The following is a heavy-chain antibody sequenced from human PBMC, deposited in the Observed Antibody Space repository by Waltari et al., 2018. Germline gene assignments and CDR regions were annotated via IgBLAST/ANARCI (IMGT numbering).Heavy chain of an antibody. J-gene: IGHJ4*02. Sequence: EVHLLESGGGLAQPGGSLRLSCAASGFNFIGYAMSWVRQAPGRGLEWVSGSSDSGVITNYADSVKGRFTVSRDNSKSTLFLHLNSLRAEDTAVYYCARHLYSIDYLELANWGQGTLVTVSS. CDR1: GFNFIGYA. CDR2: SSDSGVIT. D-gene: IGHD4-4*01. CDR3: ARHLYSIDYLELAN. V-gene: IGHV3-23*01.